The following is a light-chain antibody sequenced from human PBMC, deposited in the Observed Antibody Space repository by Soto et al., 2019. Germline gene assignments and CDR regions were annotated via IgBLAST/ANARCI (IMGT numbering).Light chain of an antibody. CDR1: SSNIGSNY. J-gene: IGLJ3*02. Sequence: QSVLTQPPSASGTPGQSVTISCSGSSSNIGSNYVYWYQQFPGTAPKFLNSRNNQRPSGVPERCSGSKSGTSASLAISGLRSEDEADYHCAAWDDSLSGPVFGGGTKVTVL. CDR2: RNN. CDR3: AAWDDSLSGPV. V-gene: IGLV1-47*01.